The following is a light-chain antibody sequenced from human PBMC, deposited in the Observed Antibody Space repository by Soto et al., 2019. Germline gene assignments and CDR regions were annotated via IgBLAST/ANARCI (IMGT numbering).Light chain of an antibody. CDR3: QQYGSSST. CDR2: GAS. CDR1: QSVSSSY. Sequence: EIVLTQSPVTLSLSPWGRATLSCRASQSVSSSYLAWYQQKPGQAPRLLIYGASSRPTGIPDRFSGSGSGTDFTLTISRLEPEDFAVYYCQQYGSSSTFGQGTRLEIK. V-gene: IGKV3-20*01. J-gene: IGKJ5*01.